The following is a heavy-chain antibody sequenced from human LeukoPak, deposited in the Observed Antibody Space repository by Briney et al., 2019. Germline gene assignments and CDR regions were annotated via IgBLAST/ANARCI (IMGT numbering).Heavy chain of an antibody. V-gene: IGHV4-4*07. CDR1: LVSQSTFY. CDR3: ALDDRGFDP. D-gene: IGHD3-22*01. Sequence: LETLSLSPNLSLVSQSTFYISCGPEPAGKGLEWIGRIETTGSTNYNPSLKSRVTMSVDTSKRHFSLRLTSVTAADAAVYYCALDDRGFDPWGQGTLVTVSS. CDR2: IETTGST. J-gene: IGHJ5*02.